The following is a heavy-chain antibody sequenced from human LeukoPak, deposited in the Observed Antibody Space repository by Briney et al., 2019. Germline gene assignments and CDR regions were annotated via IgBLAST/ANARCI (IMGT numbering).Heavy chain of an antibody. CDR1: GFTFSSYS. CDR3: ARDPWFGELHYFDY. CDR2: ISSSSSYI. J-gene: IGHJ4*02. Sequence: PGGSLRLSCAASGFTFSSYSMNWVRQAPGKGLEWVSSISSSSSYIYYADSVKGRFTISRDNAKNSLYLQMNSLRAEDTAVYYCARDPWFGELHYFDYWGQGTLVTVSS. V-gene: IGHV3-21*01. D-gene: IGHD3-10*01.